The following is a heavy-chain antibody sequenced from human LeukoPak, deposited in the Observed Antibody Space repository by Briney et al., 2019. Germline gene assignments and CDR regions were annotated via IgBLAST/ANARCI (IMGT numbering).Heavy chain of an antibody. V-gene: IGHV3-23*01. CDR1: GFIFSDHY. D-gene: IGHD2-2*02. J-gene: IGHJ4*02. CDR3: AKARSQPHTASDY. CDR2: ISGSGGST. Sequence: GGSLRLSCAASGFIFSDHYMDWVRQAPGKGLEWVSAISGSGGSTYYADSVKGRFTISRDNSKNTLYLQMNSLRAEDTAVYYCAKARSQPHTASDYWGQGTLVTVSS.